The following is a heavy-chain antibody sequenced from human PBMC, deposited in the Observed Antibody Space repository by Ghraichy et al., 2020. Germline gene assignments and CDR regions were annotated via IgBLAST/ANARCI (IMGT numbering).Heavy chain of an antibody. V-gene: IGHV6-1*01. D-gene: IGHD6-13*01. CDR3: ARGKYSTFDY. CDR2: TYYRSKWSS. J-gene: IGHJ4*02. Sequence: SQTLSLTCAISGDSMSTNGVAWNWIRQSPSRGLEWLGRTYYRSKWSSDSAISVKSRITVSPDTSKNQLSLQLNSVTPEDTAVYFCARGKYSTFDYWGQGTLVTVSS. CDR1: GDSMSTNGVA.